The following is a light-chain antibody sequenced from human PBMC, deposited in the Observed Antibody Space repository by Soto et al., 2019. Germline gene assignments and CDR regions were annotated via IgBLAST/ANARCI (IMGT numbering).Light chain of an antibody. J-gene: IGLJ1*01. CDR1: SSDVGSYNL. CDR2: EVS. Sequence: QSVLTQPASVSGSPGRSITISCTGTSSDVGSYNLVSWYQQHPGKAPKLMIYEVSKRPSGVSNRFSGSKSGNTASLTISGLQAEDEADYYCCSYADSSTLYVFGTGTKVTVL. V-gene: IGLV2-23*02. CDR3: CSYADSSTLYV.